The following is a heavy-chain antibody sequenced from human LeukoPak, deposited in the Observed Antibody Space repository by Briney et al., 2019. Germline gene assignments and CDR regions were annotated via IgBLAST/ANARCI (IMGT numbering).Heavy chain of an antibody. V-gene: IGHV3-7*03. CDR3: VKHSAPVLSAARPDY. CDR1: GFSFSTYG. D-gene: IGHD2-2*01. J-gene: IGHJ4*02. Sequence: PGGSLRLSCAASGFSFSTYGMHWARQAPGKGLEWVANIKQDGSEKYYVDSVKGRFTISRDNAKNSLDLQMNSLRAEDTAVYYCVKHSAPVLSAARPDYWGQGTLVTVSS. CDR2: IKQDGSEK.